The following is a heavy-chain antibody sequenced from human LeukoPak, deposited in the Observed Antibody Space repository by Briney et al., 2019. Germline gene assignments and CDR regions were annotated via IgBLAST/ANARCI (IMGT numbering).Heavy chain of an antibody. D-gene: IGHD3-10*01. J-gene: IGHJ3*02. CDR3: AKKFSYGSGAGDALDI. CDR1: GFTFSGFG. CDR2: ISYDGSLK. Sequence: GRSLRLSCAASGFTFSGFGMHWVRQAPGKGLEWVAVISYDGSLKHYLDSVKGRFTISRDNSKNTVVLQMDSLRVEDTAMYYCAKKFSYGSGAGDALDIWGHGTLVTVSS. V-gene: IGHV3-30*18.